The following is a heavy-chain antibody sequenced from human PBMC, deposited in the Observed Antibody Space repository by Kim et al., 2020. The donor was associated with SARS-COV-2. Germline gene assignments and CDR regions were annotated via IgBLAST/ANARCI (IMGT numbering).Heavy chain of an antibody. CDR1: GGSISSGGYY. J-gene: IGHJ3*02. CDR3: ARVGPTAVYDFWSGYQVGDANDAFDI. V-gene: IGHV4-31*03. Sequence: SETLSLTCTVSGGSISSGGYYWSWIRQHPGKGLEWIGYIYYSGSTYYNPSLKSRVTISVDTSKNQFSLKLSSVTAADTAVYYCARVGPTAVYDFWSGYQVGDANDAFDIWGQGTMVTVSS. D-gene: IGHD3-3*01. CDR2: IYYSGST.